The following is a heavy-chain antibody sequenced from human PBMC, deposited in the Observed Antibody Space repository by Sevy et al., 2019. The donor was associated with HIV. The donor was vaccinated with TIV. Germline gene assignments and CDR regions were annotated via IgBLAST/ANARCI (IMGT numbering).Heavy chain of an antibody. CDR2: IYHSGST. CDR3: AREGAQGWYSFDY. CDR1: GYSISSGYY. J-gene: IGHJ4*02. Sequence: SETLSLTCTVSGYSISSGYYWGWIRQPPGKGLEWIGSIYHSGSTYYNPSLKSRVTISVDTSKNQFSLKLSSVTAADTAVYYCAREGAQGWYSFDYWCQGTLVTVSS. D-gene: IGHD6-19*01. V-gene: IGHV4-38-2*02.